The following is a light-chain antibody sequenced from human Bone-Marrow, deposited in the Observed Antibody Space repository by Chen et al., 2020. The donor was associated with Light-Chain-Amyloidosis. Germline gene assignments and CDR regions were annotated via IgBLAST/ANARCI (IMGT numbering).Light chain of an antibody. Sequence: EIVMTQSPATLSVSPGERATLSCRASQSISNKLAWYQQKPGQAPRLLNHGASTRATGIPDRFTGSGSGTDFTLTINRLEPEDFAMYYCQQYGTSPLTFGGGTKVEIK. CDR3: QQYGTSPLT. V-gene: IGKV3-20*01. CDR1: QSISNK. J-gene: IGKJ4*01. CDR2: GAS.